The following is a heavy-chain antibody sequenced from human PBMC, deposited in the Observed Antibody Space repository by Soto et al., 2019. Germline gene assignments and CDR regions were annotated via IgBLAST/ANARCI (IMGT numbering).Heavy chain of an antibody. CDR2: IYYSGST. Sequence: QVQLQESGPGLVKPSQTLSLTCTVSGGSISSGGYYWIRIRQHPGKGLEWIGNIYYSGSTYYNPSLKSRVTISVDTSQNQFSLKLISVTAADTAVYYCARVGSYHSTAFDIWGQGTMVTVSS. CDR3: ARVGSYHSTAFDI. V-gene: IGHV4-31*03. J-gene: IGHJ3*02. CDR1: GGSISSGGYY. D-gene: IGHD3-10*01.